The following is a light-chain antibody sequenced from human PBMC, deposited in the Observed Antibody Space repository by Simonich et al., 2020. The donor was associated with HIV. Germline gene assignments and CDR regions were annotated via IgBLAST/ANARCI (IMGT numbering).Light chain of an antibody. CDR2: KAA. Sequence: IQLTQSPYSLSASVGDRITITFRASQSISSYLNWYQQKPGKAPKLLIYKAASLESGVPSRFSGSGSGTEFTLTISSLQPDDFATYYCQQYNSYPWTFGQGTKVEIK. CDR3: QQYNSYPWT. J-gene: IGKJ1*01. V-gene: IGKV1-5*03. CDR1: QSISSY.